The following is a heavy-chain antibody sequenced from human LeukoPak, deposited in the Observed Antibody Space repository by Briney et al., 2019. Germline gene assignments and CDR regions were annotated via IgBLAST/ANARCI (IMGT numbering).Heavy chain of an antibody. J-gene: IGHJ4*02. CDR1: GFTFSSYA. Sequence: PGGSLRLSCAASGFTFSSYAMSWVRQAPGKGLEWVSAISGSGGSTYYADSVKGRFTISRDNSKNTLYLQMNSLRAEDTAVYYCASYSSSWYVFFDYWGQGTLVTVSS. CDR2: ISGSGGST. D-gene: IGHD6-13*01. V-gene: IGHV3-23*01. CDR3: ASYSSSWYVFFDY.